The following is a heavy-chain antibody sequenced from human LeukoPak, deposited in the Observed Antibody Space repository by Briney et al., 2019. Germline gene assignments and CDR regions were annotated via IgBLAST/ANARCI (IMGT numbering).Heavy chain of an antibody. CDR3: ARDRDVVVVAALDY. V-gene: IGHV1-3*01. CDR2: INAGNGNT. D-gene: IGHD2-15*01. J-gene: IGHJ4*02. CDR1: GYTFTSYA. Sequence: ASVEVSCKASGYTFTSYAMHWVRQAPGQRLEWTGWINAGNGNTKYSQKFQGRVTITRDTSASTAYMELSSLRSEDTAVYYCARDRDVVVVAALDYWGQGTLVTVSS.